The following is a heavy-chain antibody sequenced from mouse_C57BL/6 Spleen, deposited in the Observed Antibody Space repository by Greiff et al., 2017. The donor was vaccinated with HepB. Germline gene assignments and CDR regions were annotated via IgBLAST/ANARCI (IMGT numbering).Heavy chain of an antibody. J-gene: IGHJ2*01. CDR3: ARGAYYYGSSLDY. CDR2: ISYDGSN. V-gene: IGHV3-6*01. D-gene: IGHD1-1*01. CDR1: GYSITSGYY. Sequence: EVQLVESGPGLVKPSQSLSLTCSVTGYSITSGYYWNWIRQFPGNKLEWMGYISYDGSNNYNPSLKNRISITRDTSKNQFFLKLNSVTTEDTATYYCARGAYYYGSSLDYWGQGTTLTVSS.